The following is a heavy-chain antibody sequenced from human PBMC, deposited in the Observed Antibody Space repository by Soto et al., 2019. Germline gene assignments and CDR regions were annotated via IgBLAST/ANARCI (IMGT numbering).Heavy chain of an antibody. D-gene: IGHD6-13*01. CDR1: GGSFSGYY. J-gene: IGHJ4*02. Sequence: SETLSLTCAVYGGSFSGYYWSWIRQPPGKGLEWSGEINHSGSTNYNPSLKSRVTISVDTSTNQFSLKLSSVTAADTAVYYCARGVKTYSSSWYVSSYFDYLGQGTLVTVSS. CDR2: INHSGST. CDR3: ARGVKTYSSSWYVSSYFDY. V-gene: IGHV4-34*01.